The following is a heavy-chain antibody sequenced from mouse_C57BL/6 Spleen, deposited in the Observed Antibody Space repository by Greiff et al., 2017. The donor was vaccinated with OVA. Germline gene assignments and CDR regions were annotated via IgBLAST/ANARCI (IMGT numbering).Heavy chain of an antibody. J-gene: IGHJ3*01. CDR3: TTGLGAWFAY. CDR1: GFTFSSYA. D-gene: IGHD2-4*01. V-gene: IGHV5-9-1*02. CDR2: ISSGGDYI. Sequence: EVNVVESGEGLVKPGGSLKLSCAASGFTFSSYAMSWVRQTPEKRLEWVAYISSGGDYIYYADTVKGRFTISRDNARNTLYLQMSSLKSEDTAMYYCTTGLGAWFAYWGQGTLVTVSA.